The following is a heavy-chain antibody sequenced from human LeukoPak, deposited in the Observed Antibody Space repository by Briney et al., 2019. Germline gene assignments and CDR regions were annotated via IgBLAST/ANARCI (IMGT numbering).Heavy chain of an antibody. D-gene: IGHD3-10*01. CDR3: VRHRSASDY. V-gene: IGHV3-21*01. CDR1: GFTFSDYT. Sequence: GGSLKLSCAASGFTFSDYTMSWVRQAPGKGLGWVSSISPSSTYIYYADSLKGRITISRDNAKNSLYLQMNSLRDEDTAVYYCVRHRSASDYWGQGALVTVSS. CDR2: ISPSSTYI. J-gene: IGHJ4*02.